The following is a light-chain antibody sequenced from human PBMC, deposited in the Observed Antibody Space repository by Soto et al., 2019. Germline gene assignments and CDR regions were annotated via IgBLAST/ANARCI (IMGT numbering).Light chain of an antibody. CDR2: DVT. V-gene: IGLV2-18*02. CDR1: SSDVGSYNR. Sequence: QSVLTQPPSVSGSPGQSVAISCTGTSSDVGSYNRVAWYQQPPGTAPKLIIYDVTNRPSGVPDRFSGSKSGNTASLTISGLQAEDEADYYCNSFTPSSTYVFGTGTKVTVL. J-gene: IGLJ1*01. CDR3: NSFTPSSTYV.